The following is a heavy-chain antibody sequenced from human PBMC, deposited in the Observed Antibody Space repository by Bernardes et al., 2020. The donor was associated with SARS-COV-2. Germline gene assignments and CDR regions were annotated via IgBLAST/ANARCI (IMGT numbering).Heavy chain of an antibody. V-gene: IGHV1-18*01. Sequence: ASVKVSCKASGYTFTSYGISWVRQAPGQGLEWMGWISAYNGNTNYAQKLQGRVTMTTDTSTSTAYMELRSLRSDDTAVYYCAREGPNYDFWSGLRASWFDPWGQGTLVTVSS. J-gene: IGHJ5*02. CDR3: AREGPNYDFWSGLRASWFDP. CDR2: ISAYNGNT. CDR1: GYTFTSYG. D-gene: IGHD3-3*01.